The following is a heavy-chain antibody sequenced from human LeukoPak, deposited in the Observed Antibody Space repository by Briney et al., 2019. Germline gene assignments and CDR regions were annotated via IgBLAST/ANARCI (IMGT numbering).Heavy chain of an antibody. V-gene: IGHV3-7*01. J-gene: IGHJ4*02. CDR3: ASVYSSSIN. Sequence: GGSLRLSCAASGFTFSSYWMSWVRQAPGKGLERVANIKQDGSEKYYVDSVKGRFTISRDNAKNSLYLQMNSLRAEDTAVYYYASVYSSSINWGQGTLVTVSS. D-gene: IGHD6-6*01. CDR2: IKQDGSEK. CDR1: GFTFSSYW.